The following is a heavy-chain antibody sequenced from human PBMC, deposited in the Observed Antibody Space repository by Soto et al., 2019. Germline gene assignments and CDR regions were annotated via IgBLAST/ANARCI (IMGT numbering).Heavy chain of an antibody. CDR2: IYHSGST. CDR3: ARAGLYSWNYFYYGMDV. V-gene: IGHV4-4*02. D-gene: IGHD1-20*01. Sequence: QVQLQESGPGLVKPSGTLSLICAVSGGSISSSNWWSWVRQPPGKGLEWIGEIYHSGSTNYNPSLKSRVTISVDKSKNQFTLNLSSVTAADTAVYYCARAGLYSWNYFYYGMDVWGQGTTVTVSS. CDR1: GGSISSSNW. J-gene: IGHJ6*02.